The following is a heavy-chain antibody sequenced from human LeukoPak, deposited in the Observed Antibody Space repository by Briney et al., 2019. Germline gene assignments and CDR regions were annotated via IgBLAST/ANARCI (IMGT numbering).Heavy chain of an antibody. CDR1: GYTFTSYG. CDR3: ARGGRAYYYDWFDP. Sequence: ASVKVSCKASGYTFTSYGISWVRQAPGQGLEWMGWISAYNGNTNYAQKFQGRVTITADESTSTAYMELSSLRSEDTAVYYCARGGRAYYYDWFDPWGQGTLVTVSS. CDR2: ISAYNGNT. J-gene: IGHJ5*02. V-gene: IGHV1-18*01. D-gene: IGHD3-10*01.